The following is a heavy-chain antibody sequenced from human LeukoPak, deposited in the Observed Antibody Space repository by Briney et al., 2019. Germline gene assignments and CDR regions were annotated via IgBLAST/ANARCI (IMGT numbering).Heavy chain of an antibody. CDR2: IYSGGST. J-gene: IGHJ5*02. Sequence: QAGGSLRLSCAASGFTVSSNYMSWVRQAPGKGLEWVSVIYSGGSTYYADSVKGRFTISRDNSKNSLYLQMNSLRTEDTALYYCAKDITPMATGWTWTYWFDPWGQGTLVTVSS. D-gene: IGHD5-24*01. V-gene: IGHV3-53*05. CDR1: GFTVSSNY. CDR3: AKDITPMATGWTWTYWFDP.